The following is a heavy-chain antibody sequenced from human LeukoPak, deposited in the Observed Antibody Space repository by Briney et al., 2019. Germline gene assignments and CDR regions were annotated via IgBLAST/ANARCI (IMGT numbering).Heavy chain of an antibody. J-gene: IGHJ6*03. D-gene: IGHD1-26*01. CDR2: INSDGSST. CDR1: GFTFSNYW. Sequence: GGSLKLSCAASGFTFSNYWMHWVHQAPGKGLVWVSRINSDGSSTSYADSVKGRFTISRDNAKNTLYLQMNSLRAEDTAVYYCARVSSGSYFGYYYYYMDVWGKGTTVTVSS. V-gene: IGHV3-74*01. CDR3: ARVSSGSYFGYYYYYMDV.